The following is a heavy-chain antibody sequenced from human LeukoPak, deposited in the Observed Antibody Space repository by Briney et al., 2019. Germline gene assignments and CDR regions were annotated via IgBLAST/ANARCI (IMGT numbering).Heavy chain of an antibody. CDR3: AKVVNSSWYFDY. CDR1: GFTFSTYA. D-gene: IGHD6-13*01. Sequence: PGGSLRLSCAASGFTFSTYAMHWVRQAPGKGPEWVAVISYDGSNKYYADSVKGRFTISRDNSKNTLYLQMNSLRAEDTAVYYCAKVVNSSWYFDYWGQGTLVTVSS. CDR2: ISYDGSNK. V-gene: IGHV3-30*04. J-gene: IGHJ4*02.